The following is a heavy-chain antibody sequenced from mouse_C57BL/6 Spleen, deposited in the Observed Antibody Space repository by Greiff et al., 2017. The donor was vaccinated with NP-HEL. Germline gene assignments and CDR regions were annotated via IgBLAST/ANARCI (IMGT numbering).Heavy chain of an antibody. Sequence: QVQLQQSGPELVKPGASVKISCKASGYAFSSSWMNWVKQRPGKGLEWIGRIYPGDGDTNYNGKFKGKATLTADKSSSTAYMQLSSLTSEDSAVYFCALTVGGDFYAMDGWGQGTSVTVSS. CDR2: IYPGDGDT. CDR1: GYAFSSSW. CDR3: ALTVGGDFYAMDG. D-gene: IGHD1-1*01. J-gene: IGHJ4*01. V-gene: IGHV1-82*01.